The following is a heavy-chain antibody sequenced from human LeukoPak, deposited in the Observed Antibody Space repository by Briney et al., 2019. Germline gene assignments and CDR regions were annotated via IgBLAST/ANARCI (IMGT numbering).Heavy chain of an antibody. Sequence: GGSLRLSCGASGFTFSTYGMSWVRQAPGKGLEWVSAISGSGGSTYYADSVKGRFTISRDNAKNSLYLQMNSLRAEDTAVYYCAELGITMIGGVWGKGTTVTISS. D-gene: IGHD3-10*02. V-gene: IGHV3-23*01. CDR2: ISGSGGST. J-gene: IGHJ6*04. CDR3: AELGITMIGGV. CDR1: GFTFSTYG.